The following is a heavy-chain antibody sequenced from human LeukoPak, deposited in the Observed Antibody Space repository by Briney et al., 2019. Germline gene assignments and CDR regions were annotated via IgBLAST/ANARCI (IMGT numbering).Heavy chain of an antibody. D-gene: IGHD3-10*01. CDR1: GYTFTSYG. CDR3: ARVNLFGLRLRDFDY. Sequence: EASVKVSCKASGYTFTSYGISWVRQAPGQGLEWMGWISAYNGNTNYAQKLQGRVTMTTDTSTSTAYMELRSLRSDDTAVYYCARVNLFGLRLRDFDYWGQGTLVTVSS. V-gene: IGHV1-18*01. CDR2: ISAYNGNT. J-gene: IGHJ4*02.